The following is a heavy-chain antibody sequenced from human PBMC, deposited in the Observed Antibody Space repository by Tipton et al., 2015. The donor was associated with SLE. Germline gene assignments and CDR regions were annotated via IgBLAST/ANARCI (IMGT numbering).Heavy chain of an antibody. D-gene: IGHD3-22*01. J-gene: IGHJ6*03. V-gene: IGHV4-30-2*01. CDR1: GASISGGGYS. Sequence: TLSLTCTVSGASISGGGYSWNWIRQPPGKGLEWIGYIYHSGTTYYNPSLKSRVTLSVDKSKNQFSLNLRSVTVADTAVYYCARGRRGSDDSSGRWYYYYYMDVWGKGTTVTVSS. CDR2: IYHSGTT. CDR3: ARGRRGSDDSSGRWYYYYYMDV.